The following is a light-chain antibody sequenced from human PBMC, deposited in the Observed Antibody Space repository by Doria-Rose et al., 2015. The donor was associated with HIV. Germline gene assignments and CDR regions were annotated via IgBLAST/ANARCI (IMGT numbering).Light chain of an antibody. CDR2: DGS. CDR1: QSFSSTY. Sequence: TQSPGTLSLSPGERATLSCRASQSFSSTYLAWYQQKPGQAPSLLIYDGSTRATGIPDRFSASGSGTDFTLTINRLEPEDFALYYCHQYGSSWTFGQGSKVEI. J-gene: IGKJ1*01. CDR3: HQYGSSWT. V-gene: IGKV3-20*01.